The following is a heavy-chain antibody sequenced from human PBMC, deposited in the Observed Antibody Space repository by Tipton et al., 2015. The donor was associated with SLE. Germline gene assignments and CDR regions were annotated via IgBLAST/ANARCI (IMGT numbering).Heavy chain of an antibody. V-gene: IGHV3-30*02. J-gene: IGHJ6*03. Sequence: SLRLSCAVSGVTFSSHWMHWVRQAPGKGLEWVAFVRYDGRITFYAESVKGRFTISRDNSKNTLYLQMNSLRAEDTAVYYCAKGPLCSGGRCPRDYYYYYMDVWGKGTTVTVSS. CDR3: AKGPLCSGGRCPRDYYYYYMDV. CDR2: VRYDGRIT. D-gene: IGHD2-15*01. CDR1: GVTFSSHW.